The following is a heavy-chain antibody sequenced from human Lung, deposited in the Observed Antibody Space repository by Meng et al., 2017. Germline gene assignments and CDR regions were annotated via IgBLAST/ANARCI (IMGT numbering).Heavy chain of an antibody. V-gene: IGHV4-4*02. CDR3: ARFDISSSGRGDY. J-gene: IGHJ4*02. CDR2: IFHSGST. D-gene: IGHD1-26*01. CDR1: GGSITSSTW. Sequence: QVQLKGAGPGLVKPSGTLSLTCAVSGGSITSSTWWSWVRQTPGKGLEWFGEIFHSGSTNSNPPLESRVTISVDKSKNQFSLKVYSVTAADTATYYCARFDISSSGRGDYWGQGILVTVSS.